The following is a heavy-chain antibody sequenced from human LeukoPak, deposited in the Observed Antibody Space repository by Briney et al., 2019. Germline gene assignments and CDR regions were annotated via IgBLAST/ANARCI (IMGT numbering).Heavy chain of an antibody. Sequence: GGSLRLSCAASGFTFSSYAMSWVRQAPGKGLEWVSAISGSGGSTYYADSVKGRFTISRDKSKNTLYLQMNSLRAEDTAVYYCAKDSVPGGGGFYFDYWGQGTLVTVSS. J-gene: IGHJ4*02. D-gene: IGHD6-19*01. V-gene: IGHV3-23*01. CDR2: ISGSGGST. CDR3: AKDSVPGGGGFYFDY. CDR1: GFTFSSYA.